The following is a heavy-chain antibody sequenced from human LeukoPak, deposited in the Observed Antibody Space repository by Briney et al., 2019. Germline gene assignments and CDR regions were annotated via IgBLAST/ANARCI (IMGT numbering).Heavy chain of an antibody. CDR1: GASISSYY. J-gene: IGHJ4*02. V-gene: IGHV4-59*01. D-gene: IGHD4-17*01. CDR2: IYYSGSP. CDR3: ARGTMTTVTYYFDY. Sequence: PSETLSLTCTVSGASISSYYWSWIRQPPGKGLEWIGYIYYSGSPNYNPSLKSRVTISVDTSKNQFSPKLSSVTAADTAVYYCARGTMTTVTYYFDYWGQGTLVTVSS.